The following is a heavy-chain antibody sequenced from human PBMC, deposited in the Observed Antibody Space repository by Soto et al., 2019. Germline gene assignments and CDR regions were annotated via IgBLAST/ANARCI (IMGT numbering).Heavy chain of an antibody. V-gene: IGHV4-31*03. CDR2: IDYRGST. CDR1: GGFISSGGYY. J-gene: IGHJ4*02. D-gene: IGHD2-15*01. CDR3: VRANRVVVHFDY. Sequence: PSETLSLTCTVSGGFISSGGYYWSWIRQHPGKGLEWIGYIDYRGSTDYSPSLKSRVTISLDTSKNQFSLKLSSVTAADTAVYFCVRANRVVVHFDYWGQGTLVTVS.